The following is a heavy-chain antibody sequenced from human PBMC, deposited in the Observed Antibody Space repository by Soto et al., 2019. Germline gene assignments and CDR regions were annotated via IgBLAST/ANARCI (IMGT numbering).Heavy chain of an antibody. CDR3: ARTPRIAVGYGMDV. CDR2: ISSSSSTI. D-gene: IGHD6-19*01. J-gene: IGHJ6*02. V-gene: IGHV3-48*02. CDR1: VFTFSSYS. Sequence: PGGSLRLSCAASVFTFSSYSMNWVRQAPGKGLEWVSYISSSSSTIYYAGSVKGRFTISRDNAKNSLYLQMNSLGDEDTAVYYCARTPRIAVGYGMDVWGQGTTVTVSS.